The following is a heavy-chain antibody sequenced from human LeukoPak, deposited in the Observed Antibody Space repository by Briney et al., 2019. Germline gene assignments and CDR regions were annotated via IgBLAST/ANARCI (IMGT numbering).Heavy chain of an antibody. D-gene: IGHD3-10*01. CDR2: ISGSGGST. Sequence: GGSLRLSFAASGFTFSSYPMSWFRKAPGKGLEWVSGISGSGGSTYYADSVKGRFTISRDNSKNTLYLQMNSLRAEDTAVYYCAKRRITPDYWGQGTLVTVSS. V-gene: IGHV3-23*01. CDR1: GFTFSSYP. J-gene: IGHJ4*02. CDR3: AKRRITPDY.